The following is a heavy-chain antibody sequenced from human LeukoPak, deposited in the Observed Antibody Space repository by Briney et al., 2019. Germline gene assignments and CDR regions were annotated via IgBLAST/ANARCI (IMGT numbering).Heavy chain of an antibody. V-gene: IGHV1-69*04. Sequence: GASVKVSCKASGGTFSSYTISWVRQAPGQRLEWMGRIIPILGIANYAQKFQGRVTITADKSTSTAYMELSSLRSEDTAVYYCARDKRGIVVVPAAQWGQGTLVTVSS. CDR3: ARDKRGIVVVPAAQ. D-gene: IGHD2-2*01. CDR1: GGTFSSYT. CDR2: IIPILGIA. J-gene: IGHJ4*02.